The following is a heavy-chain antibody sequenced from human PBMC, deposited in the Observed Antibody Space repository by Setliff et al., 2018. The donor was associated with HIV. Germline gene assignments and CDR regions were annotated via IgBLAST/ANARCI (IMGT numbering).Heavy chain of an antibody. D-gene: IGHD2-15*01. V-gene: IGHV4-31*03. J-gene: IGHJ3*02. CDR3: ARVPPTASSGGIAFDI. Sequence: SETLSLTCTVSGVSISSGSYYWSWIRQDPGKGLEWIGYIYNRGSAYYNPSLKSRVSISLDTPKNQFSLTLSSMTAADTDVYYCARVPPTASSGGIAFDIWGQGTMVTVSS. CDR2: IYNRGSA. CDR1: GVSISSGSYY.